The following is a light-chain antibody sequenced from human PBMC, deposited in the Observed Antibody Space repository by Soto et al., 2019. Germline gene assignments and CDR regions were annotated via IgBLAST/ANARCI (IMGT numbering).Light chain of an antibody. Sequence: QSALTQPASVSGSFGQSITISCTGTSSDVGDYNYVSWYQQHPGKAPKLMIYEVSKRPSGVPDRFSGSKSGNTASLSVSGLQAEDEADYYCSSYAGSNNLYVFGTGTKLTVL. CDR2: EVS. J-gene: IGLJ1*01. CDR1: SSDVGDYNY. CDR3: SSYAGSNNLYV. V-gene: IGLV2-8*01.